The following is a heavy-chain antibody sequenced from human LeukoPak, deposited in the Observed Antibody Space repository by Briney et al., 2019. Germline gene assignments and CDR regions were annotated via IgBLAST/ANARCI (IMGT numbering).Heavy chain of an antibody. D-gene: IGHD3-10*01. Sequence: SETLSLTCAVYGGSFSGYYWSWIRQPPGKGLEWIGEINHSGSTNYNPSLKSRVTMSVDTSKNQFPLKLSSVTAADTAVYYCARLLRGMVRGALGYWGQGTLVTVSS. CDR3: ARLLRGMVRGALGY. J-gene: IGHJ4*02. CDR1: GGSFSGYY. V-gene: IGHV4-34*01. CDR2: INHSGST.